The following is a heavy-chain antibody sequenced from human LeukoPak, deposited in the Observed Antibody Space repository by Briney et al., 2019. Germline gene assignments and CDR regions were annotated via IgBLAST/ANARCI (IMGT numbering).Heavy chain of an antibody. CDR1: GYTFTGYY. Sequence: ASVKVSCKASGYTFTGYYMHWVRQAPGQGLEWMGWINPNSGGTNYAQKFQGRVTMTRDTSISTAYMELSRLRSDDTAVYYCARDYYGSAGALYWGQGTLVTVSS. J-gene: IGHJ4*02. CDR3: ARDYYGSAGALY. CDR2: INPNSGGT. V-gene: IGHV1-2*02. D-gene: IGHD3-10*01.